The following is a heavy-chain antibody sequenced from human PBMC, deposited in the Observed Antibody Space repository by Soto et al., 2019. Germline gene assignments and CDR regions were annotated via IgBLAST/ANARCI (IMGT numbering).Heavy chain of an antibody. CDR3: ARKRQASWDDY. J-gene: IGHJ4*02. CDR2: ISGSGGST. V-gene: IGHV3-23*01. D-gene: IGHD1-26*01. Sequence: GGSLRLSCAASGFTFSDYAMHWVRQAPGKGLEWVSAISGSGGSTYYADSVKGRFTISRDNSKNTLYLQMNSLRAEDTAVYYCARKRQASWDDYWGQGTLVTVSS. CDR1: GFTFSDYA.